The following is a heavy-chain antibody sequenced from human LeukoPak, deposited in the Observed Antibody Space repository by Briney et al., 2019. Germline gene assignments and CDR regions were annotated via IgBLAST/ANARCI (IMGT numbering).Heavy chain of an antibody. V-gene: IGHV4-59*01. CDR2: IYYSGST. D-gene: IGHD4-17*01. CDR3: AREAYGDYQQFDY. Sequence: PSETLSLTCTVSGGSISSNYWSWIRQPPGKGLEWIGYIYYSGSTKYNPSLKSRVTISVDTSKNQFSLKVSSVTAADTAVYYCAREAYGDYQQFDYWGQGTLVTVSS. CDR1: GGSISSNY. J-gene: IGHJ4*02.